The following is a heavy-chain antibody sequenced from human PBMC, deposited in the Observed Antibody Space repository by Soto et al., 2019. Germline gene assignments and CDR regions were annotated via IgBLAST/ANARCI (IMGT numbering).Heavy chain of an antibody. Sequence: GGFLRLSCAPSGFTFSNAWVSWVRPAPGKGLEWVGRIKRKSDGGTTDYAAPVKGRFTISRDDSKNTLYLQMNSLKTEDTAVYYCTTGLSSGYYNFDYWGQGTPVTVSS. D-gene: IGHD3-22*01. J-gene: IGHJ4*02. V-gene: IGHV3-15*01. CDR2: IKRKSDGGTT. CDR1: GFTFSNAW. CDR3: TTGLSSGYYNFDY.